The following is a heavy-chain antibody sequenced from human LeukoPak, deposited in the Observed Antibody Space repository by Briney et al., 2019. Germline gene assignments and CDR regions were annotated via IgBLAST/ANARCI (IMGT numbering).Heavy chain of an antibody. CDR2: INANGAST. Sequence: GGSLRLSCAASGFSFDDYGMNWVRQAPGKGLEWVCRINANGASTAYADSVKGRFTISRDNAKNSLYLQMNSLSPDDTAVYYCAKLYGSGTYNNYFHYWGQGTLVTVSS. J-gene: IGHJ4*02. D-gene: IGHD3-10*01. CDR3: AKLYGSGTYNNYFHY. CDR1: GFSFDDYG. V-gene: IGHV3-20*04.